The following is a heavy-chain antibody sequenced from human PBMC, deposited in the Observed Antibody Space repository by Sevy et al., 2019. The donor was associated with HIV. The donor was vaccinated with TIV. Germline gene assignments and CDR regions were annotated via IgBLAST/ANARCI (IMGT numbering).Heavy chain of an antibody. Sequence: APVKVSCKASGGTFSSYAISWVRQAPGQGLEWMGGIIPIFGTANYPQKFQGRVTITADESTSTAYMELSSLRSEDTAVYYCARDSGRGRLVPAVPDYYYYYGMDVWGQGTTVTVSS. J-gene: IGHJ6*02. CDR2: IIPIFGTA. D-gene: IGHD2-2*01. V-gene: IGHV1-69*13. CDR1: GGTFSSYA. CDR3: ARDSGRGRLVPAVPDYYYYYGMDV.